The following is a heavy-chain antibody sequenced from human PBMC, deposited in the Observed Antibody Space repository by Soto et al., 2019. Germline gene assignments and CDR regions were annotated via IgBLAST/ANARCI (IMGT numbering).Heavy chain of an antibody. CDR1: GGSISSSSYY. CDR3: ARCGYSSTWYNWFDP. D-gene: IGHD6-13*01. J-gene: IGHJ5*02. Sequence: SETLSLTCTVSGGSISSSSYYWGWIRQPPGKGLEWIGSIYYSGSTYYNPSLKSRVTISVDTSKNQFSLKLSCVTAADTAVYYGARCGYSSTWYNWFDPWGQGTLVTVSS. CDR2: IYYSGST. V-gene: IGHV4-39*01.